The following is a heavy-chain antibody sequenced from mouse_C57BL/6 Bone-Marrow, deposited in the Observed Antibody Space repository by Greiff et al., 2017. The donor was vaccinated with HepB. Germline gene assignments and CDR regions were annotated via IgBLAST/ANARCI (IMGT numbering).Heavy chain of an antibody. Sequence: LVESGGGLVKPGGSLKLSCAASGFTFSSYAMSWVRQTPEKRLEWVATISDGGSYTYYPDNVKGRFTISRDNAKNNLYLQMSHLKSEDTAMYYCAREGTGPFAYWGQGTLVTVSA. D-gene: IGHD4-1*01. J-gene: IGHJ3*01. CDR3: AREGTGPFAY. CDR1: GFTFSSYA. CDR2: ISDGGSYT. V-gene: IGHV5-4*01.